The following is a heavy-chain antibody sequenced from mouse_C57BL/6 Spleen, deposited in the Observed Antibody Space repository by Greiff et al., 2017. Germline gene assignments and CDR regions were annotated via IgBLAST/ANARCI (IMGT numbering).Heavy chain of an antibody. CDR3: ARGDWDVDYAMDY. Sequence: QVQLQQPGAELVKPGASVKLSCTASGYTFTSYWMHWVKQRPGQGLEWIGMIHPNSGSTNYNEKFKSKATLTVDKSSSTAYMQLSSRTSEDSAVYYCARGDWDVDYAMDYWGQGTSVTVSS. V-gene: IGHV1-64*01. CDR2: IHPNSGST. D-gene: IGHD4-1*01. CDR1: GYTFTSYW. J-gene: IGHJ4*01.